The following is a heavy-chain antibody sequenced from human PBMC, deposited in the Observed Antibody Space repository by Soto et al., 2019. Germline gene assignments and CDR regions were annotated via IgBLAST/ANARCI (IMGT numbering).Heavy chain of an antibody. V-gene: IGHV3-30-3*01. J-gene: IGHJ4*02. D-gene: IGHD3-16*01. CDR3: ARDTYDYVWGSCRN. CDR2: ISYDGSNK. CDR1: GFTFSNYA. Sequence: PGGSLRLSCAASGFTFSNYAMHWVRQAPGKGLEWVAAISYDGSNKYYADSVKGRFTISRDNSKNTLSLQINSLRAEDTAVYYCARDTYDYVWGSCRNWGQGTLVTVSS.